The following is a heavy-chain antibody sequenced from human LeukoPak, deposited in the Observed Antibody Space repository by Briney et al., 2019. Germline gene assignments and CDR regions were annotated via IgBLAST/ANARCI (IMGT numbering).Heavy chain of an antibody. CDR2: VSYDGSNK. J-gene: IGHJ4*02. CDR3: ARDRLYTSDY. D-gene: IGHD6-13*01. CDR1: GFTFSSSG. V-gene: IGHV3-30*03. Sequence: GGSLRLSCAASGFTFSSSGMHWVRQTPGKGLEWVAIVSYDGSNKYYADSVKGRFTISRDNSKNTLYLQTNGLSVEDTAVYYCARDRLYTSDYWGQGTLVTVSS.